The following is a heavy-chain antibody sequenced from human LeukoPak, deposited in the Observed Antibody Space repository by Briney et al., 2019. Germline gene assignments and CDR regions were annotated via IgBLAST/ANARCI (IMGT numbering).Heavy chain of an antibody. CDR1: GYTFTSYG. D-gene: IGHD3-10*01. CDR3: ASGQLYFDY. J-gene: IGHJ4*02. CDR2: ISTDYANT. V-gene: IGHV1-18*01. Sequence: ASVKVSCKASGYTFTSYGISWVRQAPGQGLEWMGWISTDYANTYYAQNLQGRVTMTTDTSTGTAYMELRSLRSDDTAVYYCASGQLYFDYWGQGTLVTVSS.